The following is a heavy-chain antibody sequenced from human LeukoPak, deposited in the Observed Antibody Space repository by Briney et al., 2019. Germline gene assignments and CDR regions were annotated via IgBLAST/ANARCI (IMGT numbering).Heavy chain of an antibody. D-gene: IGHD3-3*01. CDR1: GGTFSSYA. V-gene: IGHV1-69*05. Sequence: GASVKVSCKASGGTFSSYAIGWVRQAPGQGLDWMGRIIPIFGTANYAQKFQGRVTITTDVSTSTAYMELSSLRSEDTAVYYCARERFLEWSWGYYFDYWGQGTLVTVSS. CDR3: ARERFLEWSWGYYFDY. J-gene: IGHJ4*02. CDR2: IIPIFGTA.